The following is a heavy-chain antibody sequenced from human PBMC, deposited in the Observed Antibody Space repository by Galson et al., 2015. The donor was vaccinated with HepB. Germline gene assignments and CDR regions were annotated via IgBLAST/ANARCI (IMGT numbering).Heavy chain of an antibody. Sequence: QSGPEVKKPGESLKISCKGSGYSFHTYWIGWVRQMPGKGLEWMGIIYPGDSEARYSPSFQGQVTFSADKSISTAYLQWSSLKASDTAMYYCATGGYCDSSKCFSFFDYWGQGTLVSVSS. CDR3: ATGGYCDSSKCFSFFDY. J-gene: IGHJ4*02. CDR1: GYSFHTYW. CDR2: IYPGDSEA. D-gene: IGHD2-2*03. V-gene: IGHV5-51*01.